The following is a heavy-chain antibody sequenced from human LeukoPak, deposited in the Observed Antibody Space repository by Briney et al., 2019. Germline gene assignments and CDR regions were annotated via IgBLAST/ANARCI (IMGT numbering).Heavy chain of an antibody. CDR2: ISYDGSNK. Sequence: GRSLRLSCAASGFTFSSYGMHWVRQAPGKGLEWVAVISYDGSNKYYADSVKGRLTISRDNSKSTLYLQMNSLRAEDTAVYYCAKDGGYCGGDCYSLLLDYWGQGTLVTVSS. CDR1: GFTFSSYG. V-gene: IGHV3-30*18. CDR3: AKDGGYCGGDCYSLLLDY. J-gene: IGHJ4*02. D-gene: IGHD2-21*02.